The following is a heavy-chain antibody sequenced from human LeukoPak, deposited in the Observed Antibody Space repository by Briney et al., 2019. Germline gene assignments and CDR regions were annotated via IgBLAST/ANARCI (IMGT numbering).Heavy chain of an antibody. Sequence: PSETLSLTCTVSGGSISSSSYYWGWIRQPPGKGLEWIGSIYYSGSTYYNPSLKSRVTISVDTSKNQFSLKLSSVTAADTAVYYCARHLGYCSGGSCYEYYYYYMDVWGKGTTVTVS. D-gene: IGHD2-15*01. CDR2: IYYSGST. J-gene: IGHJ6*03. CDR1: GGSISSSSYY. CDR3: ARHLGYCSGGSCYEYYYYYMDV. V-gene: IGHV4-39*01.